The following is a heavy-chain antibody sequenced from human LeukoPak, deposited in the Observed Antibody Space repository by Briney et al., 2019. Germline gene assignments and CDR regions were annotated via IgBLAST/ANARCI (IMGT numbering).Heavy chain of an antibody. CDR1: GFTFGTYA. CDR3: TKARFGSGTYSAFDI. D-gene: IGHD3-10*01. J-gene: IGHJ3*02. CDR2: LTGSGTDT. V-gene: IGHV3-23*01. Sequence: GGSLRLSCEASGFTFGTYAMTWVRPVPGKGPEWVSTLTGSGTDTFYADSVKGRFTISRDSSKTTLHLQMNRLRTEDTAVYFCTKARFGSGTYSAFDIWGQGTMVTVSS.